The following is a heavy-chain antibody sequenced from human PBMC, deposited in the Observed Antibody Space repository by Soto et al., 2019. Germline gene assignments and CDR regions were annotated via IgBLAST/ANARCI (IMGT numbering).Heavy chain of an antibody. D-gene: IGHD6-13*01. CDR1: GGSVSSGSYY. V-gene: IGHV4-61*01. J-gene: IGHJ4*02. CDR2: IYYSGST. Sequence: SETLSLTCTVSGGSVSSGSYYWSWIRQPPGKGLEWIGYIYYSGSTNYNPSLKSRVTISVDTSKNQFSLKLSSVTAADTAVYYCARVRAAAGTAVVDYWGQGTLVTVSS. CDR3: ARVRAAAGTAVVDY.